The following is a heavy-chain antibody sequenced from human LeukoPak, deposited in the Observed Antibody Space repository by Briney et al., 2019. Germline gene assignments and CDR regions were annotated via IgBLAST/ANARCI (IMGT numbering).Heavy chain of an antibody. Sequence: SETLSLTCTVSGGSISSSGYYWGWIRQPPGKGLEWIGSIYYSGSTYYNPSLKSRVTISVDTSKNQFSLKLSSVTAADTAVYNCARHRSRDTYYYDSSGYYVPYYFDYWGQGTLVTVSS. CDR3: ARHRSRDTYYYDSSGYYVPYYFDY. CDR1: GGSISSSGYY. V-gene: IGHV4-39*01. J-gene: IGHJ4*02. D-gene: IGHD3-22*01. CDR2: IYYSGST.